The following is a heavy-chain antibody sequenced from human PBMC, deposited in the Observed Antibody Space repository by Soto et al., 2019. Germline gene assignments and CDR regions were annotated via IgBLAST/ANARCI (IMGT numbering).Heavy chain of an antibody. V-gene: IGHV3-53*01. J-gene: IGHJ6*02. Sequence: PGGSLRLSCAASGFTVSSNYMSWVRQAPGKGLEWVSVIYSGGSTYYADSVKGRFTISRDNSKNTLYLQMNSLRAEDTAVYYCASPAAANTYYYYGMDVWGQGTTVSVSS. CDR2: IYSGGST. CDR1: GFTVSSNY. D-gene: IGHD6-13*01. CDR3: ASPAAANTYYYYGMDV.